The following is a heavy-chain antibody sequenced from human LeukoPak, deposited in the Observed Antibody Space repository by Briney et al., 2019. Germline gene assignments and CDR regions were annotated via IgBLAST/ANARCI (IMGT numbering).Heavy chain of an antibody. CDR2: ISSSSSVI. CDR3: ARFFHYYDSSGYLV. V-gene: IGHV3-48*03. J-gene: IGHJ4*02. CDR1: GFTFSSYE. Sequence: GGSLRLSCAASGFTFSSYEMNWVRQAPGKGPEWVAHISSSSSVIQYADSVKGRFIISRDNAQNSLYLQMDSLRPDDTAIYYCARFFHYYDSSGYLVWGQGTLVTVSS. D-gene: IGHD3-22*01.